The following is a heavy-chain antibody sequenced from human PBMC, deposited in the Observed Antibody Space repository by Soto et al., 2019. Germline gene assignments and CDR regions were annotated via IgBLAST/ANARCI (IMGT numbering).Heavy chain of an antibody. CDR2: IKQDGSDT. CDR3: ERDTNVYDVFGAEDAFAM. CDR1: GFTFRSYW. Sequence: EVQLVESGGGLVQPGGSLRLSCAASGFTFRSYWMSWVRQAPGKGLVWVASIKQDGSDTYYVESVKGRFTISRDNAENSLDLLRKTRRPEETAVYYWERDTNVYDVFGAEDAFAMWGPGPRVTVSS. J-gene: IGHJ3*02. D-gene: IGHD3-16*01. V-gene: IGHV3-7*04.